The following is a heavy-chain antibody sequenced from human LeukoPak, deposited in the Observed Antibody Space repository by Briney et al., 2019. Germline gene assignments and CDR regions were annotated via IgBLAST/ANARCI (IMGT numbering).Heavy chain of an antibody. CDR2: IYYSGST. CDR3: ARDTDSDYDFWSGYSRAYFDY. V-gene: IGHV4-39*07. Sequence: PSETLSLTCTVSGGSISSSSYYWGWIRQPPGKGLEWIGSIYYSGSTYYNPSLKSRVTISVDTSKNQFSLKLSSVTAADTAVYYCARDTDSDYDFWSGYSRAYFDYWGQGTLVTVSS. D-gene: IGHD3-3*01. CDR1: GGSISSSSYY. J-gene: IGHJ4*02.